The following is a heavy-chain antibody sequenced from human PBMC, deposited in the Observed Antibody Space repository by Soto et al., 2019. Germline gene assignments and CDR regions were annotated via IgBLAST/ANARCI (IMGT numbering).Heavy chain of an antibody. J-gene: IGHJ1*01. CDR3: ARRGWLAERRYRNQ. Sequence: SETLSLTCTVSDGYISNSDYYCGWNRQPPGKGLEWIGNIFYSGTTYHNPSLETRVTISGDTSRHQVSLKLSSVTAAVTAQYNSARRGWLAERRYRNQWGQGPQVSVSS. V-gene: IGHV4-39*01. CDR1: DGYISNSDYY. D-gene: IGHD6-19*01. CDR2: IFYSGTT.